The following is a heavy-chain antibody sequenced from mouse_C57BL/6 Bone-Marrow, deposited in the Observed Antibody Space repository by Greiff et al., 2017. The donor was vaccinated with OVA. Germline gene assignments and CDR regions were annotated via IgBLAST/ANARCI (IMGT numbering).Heavy chain of an antibody. D-gene: IGHD1-1*01. CDR1: GYSITSGYY. V-gene: IGHV3-6*01. Sequence: EVQLKESGPGLVKPSQSLSLTCSVTGYSITSGYYWNWIRQFPGNKLEWMGYISYDGSNNYNPSLKNRISITRDTSKNQFFLKLNSVTTEDTATYYCARGSSYWYFDVWGTGTTVTVSS. CDR3: ARGSSYWYFDV. J-gene: IGHJ1*03. CDR2: ISYDGSN.